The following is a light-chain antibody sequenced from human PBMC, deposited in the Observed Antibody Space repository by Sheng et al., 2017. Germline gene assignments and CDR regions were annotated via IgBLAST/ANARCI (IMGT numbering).Light chain of an antibody. Sequence: DIVMTQSADSLAVSLGGRVTINCKSSQSVLFTSNNHNYLAWYQQKPGQPPKLLIYWATTRKSGVPDRFSGSGSGTDFNLTITNLQAEDVAIYYCQQFHTLPLTLGAGTKVEI. CDR1: QSVLFTSNNHNY. CDR3: QQFHTLPLT. V-gene: IGKV4-1*01. CDR2: WAT. J-gene: IGKJ4*01.